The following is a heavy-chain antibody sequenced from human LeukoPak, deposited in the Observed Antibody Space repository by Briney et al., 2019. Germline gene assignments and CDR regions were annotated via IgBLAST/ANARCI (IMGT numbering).Heavy chain of an antibody. CDR3: ARSDQWELQDDAFDI. CDR2: ISAYNGNT. J-gene: IGHJ3*02. V-gene: IGHV1-18*01. Sequence: ASVKVSCKDSGYTFTSYGISWVRQAPGQGLEWMGWISAYNGNTNYAQKLQGRVTMTTDTSTSTAYMELRSLRSDDTAVYYCARSDQWELQDDAFDIWGQGTMVTVSS. D-gene: IGHD1-26*01. CDR1: GYTFTSYG.